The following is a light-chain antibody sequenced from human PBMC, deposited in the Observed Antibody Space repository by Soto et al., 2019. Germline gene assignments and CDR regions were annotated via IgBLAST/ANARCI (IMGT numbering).Light chain of an antibody. CDR3: QQYHTSPLT. Sequence: VLTQSPGTVSLSPGERATFSCRGSQSVSSSYIAWYQQKRGQAPRRLIYGASIRATGIPDRFSGSGSGTDFTLTISRLEPEDFALYYCQQYHTSPLTFGQGTKVDIK. CDR2: GAS. CDR1: QSVSSSY. V-gene: IGKV3-20*01. J-gene: IGKJ1*01.